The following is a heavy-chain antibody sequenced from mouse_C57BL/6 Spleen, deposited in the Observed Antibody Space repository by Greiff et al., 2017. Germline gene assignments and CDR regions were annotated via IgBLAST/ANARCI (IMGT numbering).Heavy chain of an antibody. V-gene: IGHV5-9*01. CDR1: GFTFSSST. J-gene: IGHJ4*01. D-gene: IGHD1-2*01. Sequence: EVKVVESVGGLVKPGGSLKLSCAASGFTFSSSTMSWVRQTPEKRLEWVATISGGGGNTYYPDSVKGRFTISRDKAKNTLYLQMSSLRSEDTSLYYCARHEDWTTAGAMDDRGQRTSVTVSS. CDR2: ISGGGGNT. CDR3: ARHEDWTTAGAMDD.